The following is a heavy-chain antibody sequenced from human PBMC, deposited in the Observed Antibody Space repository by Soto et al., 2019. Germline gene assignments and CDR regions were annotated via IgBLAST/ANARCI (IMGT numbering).Heavy chain of an antibody. Sequence: SETLSLTCTVSGGSISSYYWSWIRQPPGKGLEWIGYIYYSGSTNYNPSLKSRVTISVDTSKNQFSLKLGSVTAADTAGYYCARDLSLLWFDPWGQGTLVTVSS. V-gene: IGHV4-59*01. CDR1: GGSISSYY. CDR3: ARDLSLLWFDP. D-gene: IGHD1-26*01. CDR2: IYYSGST. J-gene: IGHJ5*02.